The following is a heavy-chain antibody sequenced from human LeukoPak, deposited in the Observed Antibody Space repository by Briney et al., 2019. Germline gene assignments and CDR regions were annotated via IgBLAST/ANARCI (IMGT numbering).Heavy chain of an antibody. J-gene: IGHJ6*03. CDR2: IDPSSTYI. V-gene: IGHV3-21*01. Sequence: GGSLRLSCAASGFTFRSYSMNWVRQAPGKGLEWVSAIDPSSTYIYYADSVKGRFTISRDNSKSTLYLQMNSLRAEDTAVYYCAKDSYSSSWYHYYYYYMDVWGKGTTVTVSS. D-gene: IGHD6-13*01. CDR3: AKDSYSSSWYHYYYYYMDV. CDR1: GFTFRSYS.